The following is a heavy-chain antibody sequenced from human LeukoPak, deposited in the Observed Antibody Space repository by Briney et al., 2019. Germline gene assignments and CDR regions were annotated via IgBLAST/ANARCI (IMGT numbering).Heavy chain of an antibody. J-gene: IGHJ6*03. D-gene: IGHD6-13*01. V-gene: IGHV4-59*01. CDR1: GGSFSGYY. Sequence: SETLSLTCAVYGGSFSGYYWSWIRQPPGKGLEWIGYIYYSGSTNYNPSLKSRVTISVDTSKNQFSLKPSSVTAADTAVYYCARDYIAAAGYYYYYYMDVWGKGTTVTVSS. CDR2: IYYSGST. CDR3: ARDYIAAAGYYYYYYMDV.